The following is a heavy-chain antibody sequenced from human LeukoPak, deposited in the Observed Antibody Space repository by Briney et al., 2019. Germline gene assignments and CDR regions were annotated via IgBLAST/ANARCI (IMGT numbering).Heavy chain of an antibody. V-gene: IGHV3-7*01. J-gene: IGHJ4*02. CDR2: IKQDGSEK. CDR1: GFTFSSYW. Sequence: GGSLRLSCAASGFTFSSYWMSWVRQAPWKGLEWVANIKQDGSEKYYVDSVKGRFTISRDSAKNSLYLQMNSLRAEDTAVYYCARAPALRFLEWLLFDYWGQGTLVTVSS. D-gene: IGHD3-3*01. CDR3: ARAPALRFLEWLLFDY.